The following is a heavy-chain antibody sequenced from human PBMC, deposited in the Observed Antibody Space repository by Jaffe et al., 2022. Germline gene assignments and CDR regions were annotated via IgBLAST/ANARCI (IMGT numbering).Heavy chain of an antibody. CDR2: VYYSGSP. CDR1: GGYVTSFF. Sequence: QVQLQESGPGLVRPSETLSLTCTVSGGYVTSFFWTWIRQPPGKGLEWIGYVYYSGSPTYNPSLESRVAISLETSKNQFSLKLSSVTPADTAVYYCARAGLPFDTSGPPDYWGQGTLVTVSS. D-gene: IGHD2-15*01. J-gene: IGHJ4*02. V-gene: IGHV4-59*02. CDR3: ARAGLPFDTSGPPDY.